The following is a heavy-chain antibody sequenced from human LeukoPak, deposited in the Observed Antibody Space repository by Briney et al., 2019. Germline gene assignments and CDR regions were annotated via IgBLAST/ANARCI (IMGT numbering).Heavy chain of an antibody. CDR2: IYSGGST. CDR3: ARGRGDYYGSGSYYIDY. V-gene: IGHV3-53*01. Sequence: PGGSLRLSCAASGFTFSSNYMSWVRQAPGKGLEWVSVIYSGGSTYYADSVKSRFTISRDDSKNTLYLQMNSLRAEDTAVYYCARGRGDYYGSGSYYIDYWGQGTLVTASS. CDR1: GFTFSSNY. J-gene: IGHJ4*02. D-gene: IGHD3-10*01.